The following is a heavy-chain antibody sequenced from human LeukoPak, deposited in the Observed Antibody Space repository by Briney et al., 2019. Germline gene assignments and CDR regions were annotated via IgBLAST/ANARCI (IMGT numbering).Heavy chain of an antibody. CDR2: ISGSGDNT. V-gene: IGHV3-23*01. D-gene: IGHD3-10*01. Sequence: GGSLRLSCAASGFTFSSYSMNWVRQAPGKGLEWVSAISGSGDNTYYADSVKGRFTISRDNSQNTLFLQMNSLRAEDTAVYYCAGFYYYGSGRNFDYWGQGILVTVSS. CDR3: AGFYYYGSGRNFDY. J-gene: IGHJ4*02. CDR1: GFTFSSYS.